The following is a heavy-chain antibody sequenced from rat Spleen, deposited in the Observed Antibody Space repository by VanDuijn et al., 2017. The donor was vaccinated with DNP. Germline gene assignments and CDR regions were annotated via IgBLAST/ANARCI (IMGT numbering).Heavy chain of an antibody. CDR1: GFTFSTAW. Sequence: EVQVLESGGGLVQPGNSLKLSCATSGFTFSTAWMYWYRQFPEKRLEWVARIKAKSNNYATDYTESVKGRFTISRDDSKSSIYLQMNNLKEEDTAIYYCASTYYGSPGYFDYWGQGVMVTVSS. CDR3: ASTYYGSPGYFDY. V-gene: IGHV6-6*01. CDR2: IKAKSNNYAT. D-gene: IGHD1-9*01. J-gene: IGHJ2*01.